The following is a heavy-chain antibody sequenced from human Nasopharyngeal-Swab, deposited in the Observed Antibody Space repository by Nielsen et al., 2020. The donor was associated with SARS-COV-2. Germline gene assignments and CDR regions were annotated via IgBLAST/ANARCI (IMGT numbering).Heavy chain of an antibody. CDR3: AKGMGGVIAVAGVISGMDV. V-gene: IGHV3-23*01. CDR2: ISGSGGST. Sequence: GGSLRLSCAASGFTFSSYAMSWVRQAPGKGLEWVSAISGSGGSTHYADSVKGRFTVSRDNSKNTLYLQMNSLRAEDTAVYYCAKGMGGVIAVAGVISGMDVWGQGTTVTVSS. J-gene: IGHJ6*02. D-gene: IGHD6-19*01. CDR1: GFTFSSYA.